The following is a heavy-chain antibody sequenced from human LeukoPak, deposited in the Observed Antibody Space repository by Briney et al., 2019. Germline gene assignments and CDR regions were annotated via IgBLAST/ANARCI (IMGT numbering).Heavy chain of an antibody. CDR1: GFTFSSYG. CDR2: ISYDGSNK. CDR3: ARRGDSGYDYVWGSYRPGRISAFDI. V-gene: IGHV3-30*03. D-gene: IGHD3-16*02. Sequence: GGSLRLSCAASGFTFSSYGMHWVRQAPGKGLEWVAVISYDGSNKYYADSVKGRFTISRDNSKNTLYLQMNSLRAEDTAVYYCARRGDSGYDYVWGSYRPGRISAFDIWGQGTMVTVSS. J-gene: IGHJ3*02.